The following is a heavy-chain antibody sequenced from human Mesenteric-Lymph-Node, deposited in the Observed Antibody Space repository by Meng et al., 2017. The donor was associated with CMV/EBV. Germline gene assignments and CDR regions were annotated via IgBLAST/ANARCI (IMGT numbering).Heavy chain of an antibody. CDR2: IIPIVGIA. V-gene: IGHV1-69*04. CDR1: GGTFSSYT. J-gene: IGHJ3*02. Sequence: SVKVSCKASGGTFSSYTINWVRQAPGQGLEWMGRIIPIVGIANYAQKFQGRVTITADKSTNTAYMELSSLRSEDTAVYYCARDKDIVETIYAVPSGGLDIWGQGTMVTVSS. D-gene: IGHD2-15*01. CDR3: ARDKDIVETIYAVPSGGLDI.